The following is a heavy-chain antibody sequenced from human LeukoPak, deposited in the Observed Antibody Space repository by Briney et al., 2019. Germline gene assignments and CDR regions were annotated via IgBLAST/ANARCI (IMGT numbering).Heavy chain of an antibody. D-gene: IGHD6-13*01. CDR1: GFTFDDYA. J-gene: IGHJ5*02. Sequence: PGRSLRLSCAASGFTFDDYAMHWVRQAPGKGLEWVSGISWNSGSIGYADSVKGRFTISRDNAKNSLYLQMNSLRAEDMALYYCAKGSSRSWRNWFDPWGQGTLVTVSS. CDR2: ISWNSGSI. CDR3: AKGSSRSWRNWFDP. V-gene: IGHV3-9*03.